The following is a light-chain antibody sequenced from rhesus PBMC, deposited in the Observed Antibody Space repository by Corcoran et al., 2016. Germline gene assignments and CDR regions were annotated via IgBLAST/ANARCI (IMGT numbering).Light chain of an antibody. CDR2: ASS. CDR3: LQYNSYPFT. J-gene: IGKJ3*01. CDR1: QAISSY. Sequence: DIQMTQSPSSLSASVGDTVTITCRASQAISSYLKWFQQKPGKAPDLLIYASSSLESGVPSRFSCSGSGTDFTLTISSLQPEDFAVYYCLQYNSYPFTFGPGTKLDIK. V-gene: IGKV1-28*02.